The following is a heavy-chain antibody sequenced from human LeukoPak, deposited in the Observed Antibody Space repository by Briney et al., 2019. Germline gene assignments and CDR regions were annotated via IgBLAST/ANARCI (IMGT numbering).Heavy chain of an antibody. Sequence: SVKVSCKTSGGTFNNSAISWVRQAPGQGLEWLGGIMPLFGTAGYAQKFQGRVTITKDESTRTVYLELTSLTSDDTAVYYCARSTYYAFDIWGQGTMVTVSS. CDR2: IMPLFGTA. J-gene: IGHJ3*02. D-gene: IGHD2-21*01. CDR1: GGTFNNSA. V-gene: IGHV1-69*05. CDR3: ARSTYYAFDI.